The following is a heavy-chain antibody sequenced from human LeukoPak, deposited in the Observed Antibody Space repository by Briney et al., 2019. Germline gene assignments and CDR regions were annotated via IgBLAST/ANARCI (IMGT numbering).Heavy chain of an antibody. V-gene: IGHV4-59*01. J-gene: IGHJ5*02. Sequence: SETLSLTCAVYGGSFSGYYWSWIRQPPGKGLEWIGYIYYSGSTNYNPSLKSRVTISVDTSKNQFSLKLSSVTAADTAVYYCAREGRGWNNWFDPWGQGTLVTVSS. D-gene: IGHD2-15*01. CDR1: GGSFSGYY. CDR3: AREGRGWNNWFDP. CDR2: IYYSGST.